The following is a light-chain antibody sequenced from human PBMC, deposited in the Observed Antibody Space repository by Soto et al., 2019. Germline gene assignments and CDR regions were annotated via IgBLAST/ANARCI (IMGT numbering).Light chain of an antibody. CDR3: QQYNTYST. J-gene: IGKJ5*01. CDR1: QAIRNY. CDR2: DAS. V-gene: IGKV1-33*01. Sequence: DVQMTQSPSSLSSSVGDRVTITCQASQAIRNYLNWYQQKPGKAPKLLISDASSLKSGVPARLSGSGSGTEFTLTTSSLQPDDFATYYCQQYNTYSTFGQGTRLEIK.